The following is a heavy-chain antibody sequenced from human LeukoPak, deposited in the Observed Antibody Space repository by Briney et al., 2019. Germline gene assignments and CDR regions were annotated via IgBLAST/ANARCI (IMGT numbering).Heavy chain of an antibody. Sequence: SETLCLTCGVYGGSFSGYSWSWIRQSPGKGLEWIGDINPRGGINFNPSLKSRVLISLDTSRTQFSLRLDSVTAADTAVYYCAREQALPGVTISGVVVMGYFDNWGQGSLVIVSS. D-gene: IGHD3-3*01. CDR1: GGSFSGYS. V-gene: IGHV4-34*01. J-gene: IGHJ4*02. CDR3: AREQALPGVTISGVVVMGYFDN. CDR2: INPRGGI.